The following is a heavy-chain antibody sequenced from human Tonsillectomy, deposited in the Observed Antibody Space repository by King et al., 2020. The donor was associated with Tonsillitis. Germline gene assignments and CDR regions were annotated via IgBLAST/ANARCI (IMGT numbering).Heavy chain of an antibody. CDR1: GFTFDDYA. V-gene: IGHV3-9*01. Sequence: VQLVESGGGLVQPGRSLRLSCAASGFTFDDYAMHWVRQAPGKGLEWVSGISWNSGSIGYADSVKGRFTISRDNAKNSLYLQMNSLRAEDTALYYCAKGVSSSSFDAFDIWGQGTMVTVSS. J-gene: IGHJ3*02. D-gene: IGHD6-13*01. CDR3: AKGVSSSSFDAFDI. CDR2: ISWNSGSI.